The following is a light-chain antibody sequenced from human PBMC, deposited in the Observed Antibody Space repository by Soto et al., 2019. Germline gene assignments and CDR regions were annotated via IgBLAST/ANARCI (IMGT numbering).Light chain of an antibody. J-gene: IGKJ3*01. CDR2: GAS. V-gene: IGKV3D-15*01. CDR3: QHYNDWPPKT. Sequence: EVVMTQSPATLSVSPGERATLSCRASQSVSRNLAWYQQKPGQAPRLLIYGASTRATGIPARFTGSGSGTEFTLTISRLQSEDFAVYYCQHYNDWPPKTFGPGTKVDLK. CDR1: QSVSRN.